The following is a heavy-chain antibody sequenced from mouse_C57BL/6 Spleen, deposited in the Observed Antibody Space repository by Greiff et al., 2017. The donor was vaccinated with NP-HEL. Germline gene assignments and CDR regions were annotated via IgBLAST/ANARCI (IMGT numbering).Heavy chain of an antibody. D-gene: IGHD1-1*01. Sequence: SGPELVKPGASVKISCKASGYAFSSSWMNWVKQRPGKGLEWIGRIYPGDGDTNYNGKFKGKATLTADKSSSTAYMQLSSLTSEDSAVYFCARGANFDYWGQGTTLTVSS. CDR3: ARGANFDY. V-gene: IGHV1-82*01. CDR1: GYAFSSSW. CDR2: IYPGDGDT. J-gene: IGHJ2*01.